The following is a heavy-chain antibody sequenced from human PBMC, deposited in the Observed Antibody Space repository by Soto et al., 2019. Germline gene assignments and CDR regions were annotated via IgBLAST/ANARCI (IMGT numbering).Heavy chain of an antibody. D-gene: IGHD7-27*01. Sequence: SETLSLTCSVSGGSIGGYYGSWIRQPPGKGLEWIGNIHYSGSTNYNPSLKSRVTISVDTSKNQFSLRLTSVTAADTAVYYCARVPGPWGRGTLVTVSS. CDR1: GGSIGGYY. CDR2: IHYSGST. J-gene: IGHJ5*02. CDR3: ARVPGP. V-gene: IGHV4-59*01.